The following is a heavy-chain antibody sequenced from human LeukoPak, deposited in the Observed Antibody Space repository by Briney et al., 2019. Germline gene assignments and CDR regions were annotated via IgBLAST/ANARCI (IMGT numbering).Heavy chain of an antibody. CDR3: ARGSQSFYYASSGYPFDF. J-gene: IGHJ4*02. D-gene: IGHD3-22*01. V-gene: IGHV4-38-2*01. CDR1: DFSMSSGFY. CDR2: VYHSVNA. Sequence: SDTVSLTCGVSDFSMSSGFYWGWIRQPPGKGLEWIGSVYHSVNAYYNPSLRSRVTISVDTSKNQFSLTLTSVTAADTAVYYCARGSQSFYYASSGYPFDFWGQGTLVAVSS.